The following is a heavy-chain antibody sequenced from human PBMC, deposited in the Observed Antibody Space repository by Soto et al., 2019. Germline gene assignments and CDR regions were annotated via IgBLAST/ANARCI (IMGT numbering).Heavy chain of an antibody. CDR1: GFTSGNHA. CDR2: ISSGGKTT. D-gene: IGHD3-16*01. Sequence: GGSLRLSCAASGFTSGNHAMSWVRQAPGKGLEWVSTISSGGKTTYYAASVEGRFIISSDNSSNTVDLQMNSLRADDTAVYFCAKEGGSIGGWFGRKFDSWGQGTQVTVSS. V-gene: IGHV3-23*01. CDR3: AKEGGSIGGWFGRKFDS. J-gene: IGHJ4*02.